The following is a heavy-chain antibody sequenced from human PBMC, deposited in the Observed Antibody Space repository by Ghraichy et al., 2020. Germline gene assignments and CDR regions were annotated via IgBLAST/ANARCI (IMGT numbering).Heavy chain of an antibody. Sequence: SVKVSCKASGGTFSSYAISWVRQAPGQGLEWMGGIIPISGTANYAQNLQGRVTITADESTSTAYMELSSLRSEDTAIYYCARDGEYCSAGSCPFDYWGQGTLVTVSS. D-gene: IGHD2-15*01. CDR2: IIPISGTA. V-gene: IGHV1-69*13. CDR3: ARDGEYCSAGSCPFDY. CDR1: GGTFSSYA. J-gene: IGHJ4*02.